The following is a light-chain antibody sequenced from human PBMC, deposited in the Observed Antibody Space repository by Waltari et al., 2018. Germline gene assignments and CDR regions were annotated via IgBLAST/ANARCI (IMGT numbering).Light chain of an antibody. J-gene: IGLJ2*01. V-gene: IGLV2-23*02. CDR3: CSYAGSSTFERV. CDR2: EVT. Sequence: QSALTQPASVSASPGQSIPISCTGTSNDVGGYYLVSRYQQHPGKAPKLIIYEVTKRPSGVSNRFSGSKSGNTASLTISGLQAEDEADYYCCSYAGSSTFERVFGGGTKLTVL. CDR1: SNDVGGYYL.